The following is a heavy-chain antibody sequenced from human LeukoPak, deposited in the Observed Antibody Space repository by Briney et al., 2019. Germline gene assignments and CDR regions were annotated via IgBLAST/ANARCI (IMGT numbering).Heavy chain of an antibody. J-gene: IGHJ4*02. Sequence: VASVKVSCKASGYTFTGYYMHWVRQAPGQGLEWMGGIIPIFGTANYAQKFQGRVTITTDESTSTAYMELSSLRSEDTAVYYCARGSVGSWITDYWGQGTLVTVSS. D-gene: IGHD3-3*01. CDR2: IIPIFGTA. CDR1: GYTFTGYY. V-gene: IGHV1-69*05. CDR3: ARGSVGSWITDY.